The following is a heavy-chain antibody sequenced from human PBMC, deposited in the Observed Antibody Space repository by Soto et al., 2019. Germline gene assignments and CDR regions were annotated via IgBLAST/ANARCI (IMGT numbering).Heavy chain of an antibody. CDR3: AKDNSPYSGYNSFDY. V-gene: IGHV3-23*01. Sequence: EVRLLESGGGLIQPGGSLRLSCAASGFTFSSYVMSWVRQAPGTGLEVVSGISGSGTNTYYADSVKGRFTISRDNSKNTLYLQMTSLRAEDTAEYYCAKDNSPYSGYNSFDYWGEGTLVTVSS. J-gene: IGHJ4*02. CDR2: ISGSGTNT. D-gene: IGHD5-12*01. CDR1: GFTFSSYV.